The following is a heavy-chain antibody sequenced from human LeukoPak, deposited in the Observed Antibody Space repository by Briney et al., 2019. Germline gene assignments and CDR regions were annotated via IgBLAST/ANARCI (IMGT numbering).Heavy chain of an antibody. D-gene: IGHD6-6*01. CDR2: INHSGST. CDR3: ARGRSSSSFDY. CDR1: GGSISSGGYS. J-gene: IGHJ4*02. V-gene: IGHV4-39*07. Sequence: SETLSLTCTVSGGSISSGGYSWSWIRQPPGKGLEWIGEINHSGSTNYNPSLKSRVTISVDTSKNQFSLKLSSVTAADTAVYYCARGRSSSSFDYWGQGTLVTVSS.